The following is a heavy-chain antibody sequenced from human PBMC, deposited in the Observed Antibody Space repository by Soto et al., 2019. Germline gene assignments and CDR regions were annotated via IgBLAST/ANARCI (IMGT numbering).Heavy chain of an antibody. CDR2: IYYSGST. CDR3: ARDGKSSSSDY. V-gene: IGHV4-31*03. CDR1: GGSISSGGYY. D-gene: IGHD6-6*01. J-gene: IGHJ4*02. Sequence: PSETLSLTCTVSGGSISSGGYYWSWIRQHPGKGLEWIGYIYYSGSTYYNPSLKSRVTISVDTSKNQFSLKLSSVTAAHTAVYYCARDGKSSSSDYWRQGTLVTVSS.